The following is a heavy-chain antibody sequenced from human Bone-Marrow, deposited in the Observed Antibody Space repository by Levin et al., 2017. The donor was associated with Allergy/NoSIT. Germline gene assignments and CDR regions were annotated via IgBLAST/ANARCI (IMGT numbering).Heavy chain of an antibody. Sequence: MTSETLSLTCTVSGGSISSYYWSWIRQPAGKGLEWIGRIYTSGSTNYNPSLKSRVTMSVDTSKNQFSLKLSSVTAADTAVYYCAGGAMVDDAFDIWGQGTMVTVSS. V-gene: IGHV4-4*07. D-gene: IGHD3-16*01. CDR2: IYTSGST. J-gene: IGHJ3*02. CDR1: GGSISSYY. CDR3: AGGAMVDDAFDI.